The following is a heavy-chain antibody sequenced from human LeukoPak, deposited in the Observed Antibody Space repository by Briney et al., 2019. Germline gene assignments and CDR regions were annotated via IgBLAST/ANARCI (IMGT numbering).Heavy chain of an antibody. CDR1: GFTFSSFA. J-gene: IGHJ4*02. CDR2: ISGGGDST. D-gene: IGHD3-3*01. CDR3: TKLSEYTFGPSDFDY. Sequence: GGSLRLSCAASGFTFSSFAMSWVRQAPGKGLEWVSGISGGGDSTYSADSVKGRFTISRHNSENTLYLQMNSLRAEDTAIYYCTKLSEYTFGPSDFDYWGQGSQVTVSS. V-gene: IGHV3-23*01.